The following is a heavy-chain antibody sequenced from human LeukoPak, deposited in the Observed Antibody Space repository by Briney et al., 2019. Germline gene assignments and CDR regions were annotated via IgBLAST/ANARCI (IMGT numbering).Heavy chain of an antibody. Sequence: GGSLRLSCAASGFTFSNYAMTWVRQAPGKGLEWVSSISSRSAYISYADSLKGRFTISRDNAKNSLYLEMNSLRAEDTAVYFCVRDRSGSYPYYFDFWGQGTLVTASS. V-gene: IGHV3-21*01. CDR2: ISSRSAYI. CDR1: GFTFSNYA. CDR3: VRDRSGSYPYYFDF. J-gene: IGHJ4*02. D-gene: IGHD1-26*01.